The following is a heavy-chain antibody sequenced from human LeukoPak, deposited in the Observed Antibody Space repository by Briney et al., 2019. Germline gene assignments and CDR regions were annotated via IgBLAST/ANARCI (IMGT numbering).Heavy chain of an antibody. CDR2: INHSGST. V-gene: IGHV4-34*01. CDR3: AGSSSIAARGNYFDH. J-gene: IGHJ4*02. Sequence: PSETLSLTCAVYGESFRGYYWSWIRQPPGKGLEWIGEINHSGSTKYNPSLKSRVTMSEDTSKSQLSLTVRSVTAADTAVYYCAGSSSIAARGNYFDHWGQGTLVTVSS. D-gene: IGHD6-6*01. CDR1: GESFRGYY.